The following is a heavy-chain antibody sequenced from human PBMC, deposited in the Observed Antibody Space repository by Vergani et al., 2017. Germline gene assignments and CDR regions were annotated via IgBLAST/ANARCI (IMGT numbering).Heavy chain of an antibody. CDR1: GFTFDDYA. CDR2: ISWNSGSI. D-gene: IGHD3-9*01. Sequence: EVQLVESGGGLVQPGRSLRLSCAASGFTFDDYAMHWVRQAPGKGLEWVSGISWNSGSIGYADSVKGRFTISRDNAKNSLYLQMNSLRAEDTALYYCANLFSSPGDDAFDIWGQGTMVTVSS. V-gene: IGHV3-9*01. CDR3: ANLFSSPGDDAFDI. J-gene: IGHJ3*02.